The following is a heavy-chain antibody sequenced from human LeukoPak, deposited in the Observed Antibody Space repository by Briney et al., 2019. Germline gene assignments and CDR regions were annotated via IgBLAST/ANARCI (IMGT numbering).Heavy chain of an antibody. CDR1: GFTFSSYA. D-gene: IGHD3-22*01. CDR2: INGGGVNT. Sequence: GGSLRLSCAASGFTFSSYAMSWVRQAPGKGLEWVSTINGGGVNTHYADSVKGRFTISRDNSKNTLYLQMNSLRAEDTAVYYCAKDPSPYYYDIGGYWGQGTLVTVSS. V-gene: IGHV3-23*01. J-gene: IGHJ4*02. CDR3: AKDPSPYYYDIGGY.